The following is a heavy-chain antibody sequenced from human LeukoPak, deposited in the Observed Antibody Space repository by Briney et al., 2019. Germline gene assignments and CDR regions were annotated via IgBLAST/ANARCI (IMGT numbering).Heavy chain of an antibody. J-gene: IGHJ6*03. Sequence: GRSLRLSCAASGFTFSSYWMSWVRQAPGKGLEWVANIKQDGSEKYYVDSVKGRFTISRDNAKNSLYLQMNSLRAEDTAVYYCARDRDDFWYYYYMDVWGKGTTVTVSS. CDR2: IKQDGSEK. V-gene: IGHV3-7*01. CDR1: GFTFSSYW. D-gene: IGHD3-3*01. CDR3: ARDRDDFWYYYYMDV.